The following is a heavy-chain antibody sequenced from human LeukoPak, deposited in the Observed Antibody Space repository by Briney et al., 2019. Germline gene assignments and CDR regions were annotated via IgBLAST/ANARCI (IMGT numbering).Heavy chain of an antibody. CDR3: ARDANWAVNDY. CDR2: INGDGTYL. V-gene: IGHV3-74*01. CDR1: GFTFNTYW. J-gene: IGHJ4*02. D-gene: IGHD3-16*01. Sequence: GGSLRLSCSASGFTFNTYWMHWVRQVPGKGLVGVSRINGDGTYLNYADSVKGRFTISRHNGKNTVYLQMNSLRVDDTAVYYCARDANWAVNDYWGQGTLVTVSA.